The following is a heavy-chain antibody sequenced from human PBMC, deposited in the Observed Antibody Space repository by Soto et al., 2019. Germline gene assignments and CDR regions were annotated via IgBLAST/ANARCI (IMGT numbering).Heavy chain of an antibody. CDR3: ARGLSVPVYSSGWDWFRNYYYYYGMDV. D-gene: IGHD6-19*01. V-gene: IGHV1-69*13. J-gene: IGHJ6*02. CDR1: GGTFSSYA. Sequence: SVKVSCKASGGTFSSYAISWVRQAPGQGLEWMGGIIPIFGTANYAQKFQGRVTITADESTSTAYMELSSLRSEDTAVYYCARGLSVPVYSSGWDWFRNYYYYYGMDVWGQGTTVTVSS. CDR2: IIPIFGTA.